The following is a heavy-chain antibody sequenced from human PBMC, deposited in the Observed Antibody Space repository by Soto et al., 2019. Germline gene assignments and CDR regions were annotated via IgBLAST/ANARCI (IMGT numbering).Heavy chain of an antibody. CDR2: ISFAGNNK. V-gene: IGHV3-30*04. Sequence: QVQLVESGGGMVQPGRSLRLSCAVSGFTFSSYSMHWVRQDPDMGLEWVAFISFAGNNKYYADSVKGRFTISRDNSNNMLYLEMNSLRPDDTAVYYCARDRQKALVVVAATGGFDYWGQGTPVTVSS. CDR1: GFTFSSYS. D-gene: IGHD2-15*01. CDR3: ARDRQKALVVVAATGGFDY. J-gene: IGHJ4*02.